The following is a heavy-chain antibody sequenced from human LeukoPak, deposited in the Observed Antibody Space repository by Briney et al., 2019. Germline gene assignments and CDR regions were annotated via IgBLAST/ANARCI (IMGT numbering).Heavy chain of an antibody. CDR3: ARGSMVAATGVDY. D-gene: IGHD2-15*01. J-gene: IGHJ4*02. CDR2: INHSGST. V-gene: IGHV4-34*01. CDR1: GGSFSGYY. Sequence: SETLSLTCAVYGGSFSGYYWSWTRQPPGKGLEWVGEINHSGSTNYNPSLKSRVTISVDTSKNQFSLKLSSVTAADTAVYYCARGSMVAATGVDYWGQGTLVTVSS.